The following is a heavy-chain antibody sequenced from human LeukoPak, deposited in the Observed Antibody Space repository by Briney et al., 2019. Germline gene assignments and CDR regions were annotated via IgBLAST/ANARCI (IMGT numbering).Heavy chain of an antibody. J-gene: IGHJ4*02. CDR1: GFAFSNYA. Sequence: GGSLRLSCAASGFAFSNYAMSWIRQAPGKGLEWVSPISDSGASTYYADSVKGRFTISRDNSKNTLYLQMNSLRVEDSAVYYCAKGGRGFSYGSLDYWGQGTLVTVSS. CDR3: AKGGRGFSYGSLDY. V-gene: IGHV3-23*01. CDR2: ISDSGAST. D-gene: IGHD5-18*01.